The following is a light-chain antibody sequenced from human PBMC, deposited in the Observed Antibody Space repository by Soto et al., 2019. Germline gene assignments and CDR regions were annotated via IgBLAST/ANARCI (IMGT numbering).Light chain of an antibody. CDR3: QQYNSYV. V-gene: IGKV1-5*03. Sequence: DVQMTQTPSSLSASVGDRVILTCRASQSIGNWLAWYQQKPGKAPKLLIYKASSLESGVPTRFSGSGSGTDFSLTISSLHPKDFATYNCQQYNSYVFGPGTKVDI. CDR1: QSIGNW. J-gene: IGKJ3*01. CDR2: KAS.